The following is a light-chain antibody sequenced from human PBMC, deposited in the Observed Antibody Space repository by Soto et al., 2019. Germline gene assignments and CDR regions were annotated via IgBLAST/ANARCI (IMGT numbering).Light chain of an antibody. Sequence: QSVLTQPASVSGSPGQSITISCTGTSSDVGNYNLVSWYQQFPGKAPKLIIYEGSRRPSGVSNRFSGSKSGNTASLTISGLQAADEADYYCCSYAGSFTFDVFGGGTKLTVL. J-gene: IGLJ2*01. CDR3: CSYAGSFTFDV. CDR1: SSDVGNYNL. CDR2: EGS. V-gene: IGLV2-23*03.